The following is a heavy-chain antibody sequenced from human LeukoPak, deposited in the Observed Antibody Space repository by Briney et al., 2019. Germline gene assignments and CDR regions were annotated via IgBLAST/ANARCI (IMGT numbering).Heavy chain of an antibody. Sequence: PGGSLRLSCAASGFTFSSYAMHWVRQAPGKGLEWVAVISYDGSNKYYADSVKGRFTISRDNSKNTLYLQMNSLRAEDTAVYYCARDTKEITYYYYYIDVWGKGTTVTVSS. CDR3: ARDTKEITYYYYYIDV. V-gene: IGHV3-30*04. D-gene: IGHD3-16*01. J-gene: IGHJ6*03. CDR2: ISYDGSNK. CDR1: GFTFSSYA.